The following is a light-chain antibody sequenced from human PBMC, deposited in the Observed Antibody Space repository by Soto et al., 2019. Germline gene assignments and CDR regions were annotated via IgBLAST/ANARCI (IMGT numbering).Light chain of an antibody. Sequence: DIVMTQSPASLSVSPGEGVTLSSRASQSVGNDLAWYQQIAGQAPRLLIYGASTRATGVPARFSGSGSGTDFTLTISTLQSEDFAVYYCQQYYNWPPAWTFGQGTRVDIK. CDR3: QQYYNWPPAWT. V-gene: IGKV3-15*01. CDR1: QSVGND. CDR2: GAS. J-gene: IGKJ1*01.